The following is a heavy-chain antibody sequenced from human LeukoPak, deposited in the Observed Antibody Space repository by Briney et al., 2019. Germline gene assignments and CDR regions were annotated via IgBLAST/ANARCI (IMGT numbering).Heavy chain of an antibody. D-gene: IGHD3-10*01. CDR3: AKGVRLWFAFYFDY. CDR1: GFTLGNYA. CDR2: ISGNGYNT. Sequence: GGSLRLSCAASGFTLGNYAMSWVRQAPGKGLEWVSAISGNGYNTYYADSVKGRFHISSESSGNTLFLQMHSLRAEDTAVYYCAKGVRLWFAFYFDYWGQGTLVTVSS. J-gene: IGHJ4*02. V-gene: IGHV3-23*01.